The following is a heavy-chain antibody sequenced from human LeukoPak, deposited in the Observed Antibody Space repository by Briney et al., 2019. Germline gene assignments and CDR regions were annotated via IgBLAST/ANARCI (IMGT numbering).Heavy chain of an antibody. D-gene: IGHD6-6*01. J-gene: IGHJ4*02. CDR2: INHSGST. Sequence: SETLSLTCAVYGGSFSGYYWSWIRQPPGKGPEWIGEINHSGSTNYNPSLKSRVTISVDTSKNQFSLKLSSVTAADTAVYYCAGSSSSEDYWGQGTLVTVSS. CDR1: GGSFSGYY. CDR3: AGSSSSEDY. V-gene: IGHV4-34*01.